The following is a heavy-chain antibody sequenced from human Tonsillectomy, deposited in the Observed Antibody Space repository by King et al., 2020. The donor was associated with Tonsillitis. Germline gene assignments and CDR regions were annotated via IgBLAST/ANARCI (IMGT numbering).Heavy chain of an antibody. J-gene: IGHJ5*01. D-gene: IGHD3-16*01. CDR2: FNLEEGET. CDR1: GYTLSELS. CDR3: ATRLVWVGGDS. V-gene: IGHV1-24*01. Sequence: QLVQSGAEVKKPGASVKVSCKVSGYTLSELSMHWVRQAPGKGLEHMGGFNLEEGETTYAQKFQGRVTMTEDTSTDTAYMELSSLRSDDTAMYYCATRLVWVGGDSWGQGTLVTVSS.